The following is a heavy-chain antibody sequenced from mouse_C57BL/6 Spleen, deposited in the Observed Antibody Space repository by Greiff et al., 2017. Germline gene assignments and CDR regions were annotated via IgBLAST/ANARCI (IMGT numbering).Heavy chain of an antibody. D-gene: IGHD2-3*01. V-gene: IGHV1-81*01. CDR3: ARSEDGYPYAMDY. Sequence: VQLQQSGAELARPGASVKLSYKASGYTFTSYGISWVKQRTGQGLEWIGEIYPRSGNTYYNEKFKGKATLTADKSSSTAYMELRSLTSEDSAVYFCARSEDGYPYAMDYWGQGTSVTVSS. CDR1: GYTFTSYG. J-gene: IGHJ4*01. CDR2: IYPRSGNT.